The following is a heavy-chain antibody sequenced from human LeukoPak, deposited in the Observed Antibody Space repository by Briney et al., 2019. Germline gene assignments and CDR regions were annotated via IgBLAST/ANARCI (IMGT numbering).Heavy chain of an antibody. Sequence: SVKVSCKASGGTFSSYAISWVRQAPGQGLEWMGRIIPIFGTANYAQKFQGGVTITTDESTSTAYMELSGLRSEDTAVYYCARGYSGYDREAYWGQGTLVTVSS. V-gene: IGHV1-69*05. CDR2: IIPIFGTA. D-gene: IGHD5-12*01. CDR3: ARGYSGYDREAY. J-gene: IGHJ4*02. CDR1: GGTFSSYA.